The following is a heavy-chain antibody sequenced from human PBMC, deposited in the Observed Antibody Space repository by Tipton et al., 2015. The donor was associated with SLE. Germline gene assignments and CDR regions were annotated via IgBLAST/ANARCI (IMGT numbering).Heavy chain of an antibody. CDR1: GFSINSGYY. D-gene: IGHD3-9*01. J-gene: IGHJ6*02. CDR3: ARDDWGNYYGMDV. CDR2: IYHSGNT. V-gene: IGHV4-38-2*02. Sequence: TLSLTCAVSGFSINSGYYWGWIRQPPGKGLEWIGSIYHSGNTYYNPSLKSRVGMSVDTSRNEFFLRLSSVTAADTAVYYCARDDWGNYYGMDVWGQGTTVTVSS.